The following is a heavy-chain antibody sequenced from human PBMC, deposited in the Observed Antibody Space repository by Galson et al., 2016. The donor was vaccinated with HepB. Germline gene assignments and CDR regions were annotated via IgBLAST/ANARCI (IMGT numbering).Heavy chain of an antibody. D-gene: IGHD3-10*01. CDR1: GGSISSGGYY. J-gene: IGHJ4*02. CDR3: ASDRSSGSGNFGY. V-gene: IGHV4-31*03. Sequence: TLSLTCTVSGGSISSGGYYWSWIRQHPGKGLEWIGYIYHSGSTYYNPSLKSRVTISVDTSKNQFSLKLSSVTAADTAVYYCASDRSSGSGNFGYWGQGTLANVSS. CDR2: IYHSGST.